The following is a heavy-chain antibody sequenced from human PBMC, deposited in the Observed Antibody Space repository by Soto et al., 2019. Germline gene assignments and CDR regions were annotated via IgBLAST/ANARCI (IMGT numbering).Heavy chain of an antibody. J-gene: IGHJ4*02. Sequence: GASVKVSCKASGGTFSSYAISWVRQAPGQGLEWMGGIIPIFGTANYAQKFQGRVTITADESTSTAYMELSSLRSEDTAVYYCARADRDGYTFFDDWGQGTLVTVSS. D-gene: IGHD5-12*01. V-gene: IGHV1-69*13. CDR2: IIPIFGTA. CDR1: GGTFSSYA. CDR3: ARADRDGYTFFDD.